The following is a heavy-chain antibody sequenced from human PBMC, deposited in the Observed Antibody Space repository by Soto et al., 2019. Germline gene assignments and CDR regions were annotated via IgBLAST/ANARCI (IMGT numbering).Heavy chain of an antibody. J-gene: IGHJ4*02. Sequence: PGGSLRLSCAASGFTISSYWMSWVRLAPGKGLEWVANIKQDGSEKYYVDSVKGRFTISRDNAKNSLYLQMNSLRAEDTAVYYCARSVAAAYDYWGQGTLVTVSS. V-gene: IGHV3-7*01. D-gene: IGHD6-13*01. CDR2: IKQDGSEK. CDR3: ARSVAAAYDY. CDR1: GFTISSYW.